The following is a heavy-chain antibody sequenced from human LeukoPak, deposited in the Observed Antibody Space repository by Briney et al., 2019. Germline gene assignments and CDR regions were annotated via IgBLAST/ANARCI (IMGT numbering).Heavy chain of an antibody. V-gene: IGHV1-2*06. CDR2: INPNSGGT. J-gene: IGHJ4*02. D-gene: IGHD4-17*01. Sequence: ASVKVSCKXSGYTFTGYYMHWVRQAPGQGLEWMGRINPNSGGTNYAQKFQGRVTMTRDTSISTAYMELSRLRSDDTAVYYCAVNDYGDYVPSNWGQGTLVTVSS. CDR3: AVNDYGDYVPSN. CDR1: GYTFTGYY.